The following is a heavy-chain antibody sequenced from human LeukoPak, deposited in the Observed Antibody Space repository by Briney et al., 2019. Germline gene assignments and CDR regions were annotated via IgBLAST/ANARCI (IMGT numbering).Heavy chain of an antibody. D-gene: IGHD6-13*01. J-gene: IGHJ4*02. Sequence: PGGSLRLSCGASGFTFSNYGMLWVHQAPGKGLEWVAVISYDGSNKYYADSVKGRFTISRDNSKNTLYLQMNSLRAEDTAVYYCALSSSWYGGFFDYWGQGTLVTVSS. V-gene: IGHV3-30*03. CDR2: ISYDGSNK. CDR3: ALSSSWYGGFFDY. CDR1: GFTFSNYG.